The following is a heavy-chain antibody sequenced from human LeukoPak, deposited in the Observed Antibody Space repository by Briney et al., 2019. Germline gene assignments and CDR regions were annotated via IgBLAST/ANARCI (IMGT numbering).Heavy chain of an antibody. Sequence: SVKVSCKASGGTFSSYTISWVRQAPGQGLEWMGRINPILGIANYAQKFQGRVTITADKSTSTAYMELSSLRSEDTAVYYCATRYSSGWYYFDYWGQGTLVTVSS. D-gene: IGHD6-19*01. V-gene: IGHV1-69*02. CDR2: INPILGIA. CDR1: GGTFSSYT. CDR3: ATRYSSGWYYFDY. J-gene: IGHJ4*02.